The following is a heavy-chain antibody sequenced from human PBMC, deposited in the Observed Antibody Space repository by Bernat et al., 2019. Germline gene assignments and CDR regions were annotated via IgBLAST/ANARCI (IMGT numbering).Heavy chain of an antibody. CDR3: SRNGGNGSPFDP. V-gene: IGHV3-33*01. D-gene: IGHD2-15*01. Sequence: QVQLVESGGGVVQPGRSLRLSCEASGFTFSSYGMHWVRQAPGKGLEWVAVIWYDGSNKDYADSVKGRFTISRDNSKNTLWLKMNSLRVEDTAVYYCSRNGGNGSPFDPWGQGTLVTVSS. J-gene: IGHJ5*02. CDR2: IWYDGSNK. CDR1: GFTFSSYG.